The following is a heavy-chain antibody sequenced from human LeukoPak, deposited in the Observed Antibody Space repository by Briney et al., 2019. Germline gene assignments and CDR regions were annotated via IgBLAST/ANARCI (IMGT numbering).Heavy chain of an antibody. CDR1: GLTFSSYE. CDR3: ARGKNGVGGYDILIDY. J-gene: IGHJ4*02. V-gene: IGHV3-48*03. D-gene: IGHD3-9*01. CDR2: ISSDGAST. Sequence: GGSLRLSCAASGLTFSSYELNWVRQAPGKGLEWVSYISSDGASTYYADSVKGRFTISRDNAQNSLFLQMDSLRDEDTSIYYCARGKNGVGGYDILIDYWGQGTLVTVSS.